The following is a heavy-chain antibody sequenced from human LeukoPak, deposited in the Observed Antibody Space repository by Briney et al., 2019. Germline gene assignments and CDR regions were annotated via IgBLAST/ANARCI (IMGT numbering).Heavy chain of an antibody. CDR2: ISSSGSTI. CDR3: ARGPLGGDHCFDY. D-gene: IGHD3-16*01. J-gene: IGHJ4*02. CDR1: GFTFSRYE. V-gene: IGHV3-48*03. Sequence: AGGSLRLSCAASGFTFSRYEMNWVRQAPGKGLEWVSYISSSGSTIYYADSVKGRFTISRDNAKNSLYLLMNSLRAEDTSVYYCARGPLGGDHCFDYWGQGTLVTVSS.